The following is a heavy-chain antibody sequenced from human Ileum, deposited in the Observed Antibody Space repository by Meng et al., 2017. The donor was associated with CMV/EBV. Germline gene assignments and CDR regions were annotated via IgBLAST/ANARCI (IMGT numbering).Heavy chain of an antibody. Sequence: FTFSSYWMSWVRQAPGKGLEWVANIKQDGSEKYYVDSVKGRFTISRDNAKNSLYLQMNSLRAEDTAVYYCARDLYCSSTSCYLPDYWGQGTLVTVSS. V-gene: IGHV3-7*01. J-gene: IGHJ4*02. D-gene: IGHD2-2*01. CDR1: FTFSSYW. CDR3: ARDLYCSSTSCYLPDY. CDR2: IKQDGSEK.